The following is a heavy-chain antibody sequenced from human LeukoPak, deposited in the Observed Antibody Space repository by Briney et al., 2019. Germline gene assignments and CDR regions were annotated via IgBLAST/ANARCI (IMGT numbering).Heavy chain of an antibody. J-gene: IGHJ4*02. CDR2: IYYSGST. D-gene: IGHD6-6*01. Sequence: PSETLSLTCTDSVGSISSNSYYWGWIRQPPGKGLKWIGSIYYSGSTYYNPSLKSRVTISVDTSKNQFSLKLSSVTAADTAVYYCARQSIASHLDYWGQGTLVTVSS. CDR3: ARQSIASHLDY. CDR1: VGSISSNSYY. V-gene: IGHV4-39*01.